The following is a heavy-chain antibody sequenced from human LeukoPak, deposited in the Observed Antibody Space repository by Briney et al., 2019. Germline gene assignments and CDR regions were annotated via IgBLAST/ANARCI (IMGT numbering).Heavy chain of an antibody. CDR2: IYYSGST. V-gene: IGHV4-59*01. Sequence: SETLSLTCTVSGGSISSYYWSWIRQPPGKGLEWIGYIYYSGSTNYNPSLKSRVTISVDTSKNQFSLKLSSVTAADTAVYYCASGQQWLADYWGQGTLVTVSS. CDR1: GGSISSYY. D-gene: IGHD6-19*01. J-gene: IGHJ4*02. CDR3: ASGQQWLADY.